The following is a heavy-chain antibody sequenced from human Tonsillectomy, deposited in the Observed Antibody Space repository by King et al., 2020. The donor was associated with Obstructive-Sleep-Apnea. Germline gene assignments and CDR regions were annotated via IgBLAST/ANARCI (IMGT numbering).Heavy chain of an antibody. V-gene: IGHV1-2*02. CDR1: EYTFTGYY. CDR3: ARYAYAAVGSTDYFDY. Sequence: VQLVESGAEVKKPGASVKVSCKASEYTFTGYYIHWVRQAPGQGLEWMGCVNPNNDGTKYAQKFQGRVTMTTDTSTNTAYMELRSLRSDDTAVYYCARYAYAAVGSTDYFDYWGQGTLVTVSS. J-gene: IGHJ4*02. D-gene: IGHD6-13*01. CDR2: VNPNNDGT.